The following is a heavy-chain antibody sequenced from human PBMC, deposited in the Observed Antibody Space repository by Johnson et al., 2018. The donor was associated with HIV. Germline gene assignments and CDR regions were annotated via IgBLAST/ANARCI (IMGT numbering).Heavy chain of an antibody. Sequence: VQLVESGGGLVRPGRSLRLSCVASGFDFDDYAMHWVRQVPGKGLEWVSGIRWNSETTPYANSVKGRFTNSRDNAKNSLYLQMNSLRAEDTAVYYCAREFGQASSYAFDIWGQGTMVTVSS. CDR2: IRWNSETT. V-gene: IGHV3-9*01. CDR3: AREFGQASSYAFDI. CDR1: GFDFDDYA. J-gene: IGHJ3*02. D-gene: IGHD3/OR15-3a*01.